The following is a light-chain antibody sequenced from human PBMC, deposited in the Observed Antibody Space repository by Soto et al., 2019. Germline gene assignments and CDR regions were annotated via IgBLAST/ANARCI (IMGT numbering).Light chain of an antibody. CDR2: AAS. Sequence: DIQMTQSPSSLSASVGDRVTITCRASETIASYLNWYQQRPGKAPKLLIYAASSLQSGVPSRFGGSGSGTDFPLTITSLQPEDFATYYCQQTYNPPRTFGQGTRL. CDR1: ETIASY. CDR3: QQTYNPPRT. J-gene: IGKJ1*01. V-gene: IGKV1-39*01.